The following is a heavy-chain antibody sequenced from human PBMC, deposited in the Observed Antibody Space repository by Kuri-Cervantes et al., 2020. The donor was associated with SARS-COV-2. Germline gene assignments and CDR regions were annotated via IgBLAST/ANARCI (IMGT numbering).Heavy chain of an antibody. D-gene: IGHD6-19*01. CDR1: GFTFSSYG. V-gene: IGHV3-48*02. Sequence: GESLKISCEASGFTFSSYGMDWVRQAPGKGLEWVSHISSGSVIHYADSVKGRFTISRDNAKNSLYLQMDSLRDEDTAMYYCARDRDEEQWLDGLDYWGQGTLVTVSS. CDR3: ARDRDEEQWLDGLDY. CDR2: ISSGSVI. J-gene: IGHJ4*02.